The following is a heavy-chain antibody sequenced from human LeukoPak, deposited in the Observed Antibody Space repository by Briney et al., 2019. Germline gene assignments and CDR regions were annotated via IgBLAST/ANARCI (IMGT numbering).Heavy chain of an antibody. CDR3: ARDRLGYSYDAYYSDF. Sequence: PGGSLSLSCAASGFTFSSHGMHWVRQAPGKGLEWVAVIWYDGSKKYHADSVKGRFTISRDNSKNTLYLQMNSLRAEDTAVYYCARDRLGYSYDAYYSDFWGQGTLVTVSS. CDR2: IWYDGSKK. J-gene: IGHJ4*02. CDR1: GFTFSSHG. D-gene: IGHD5-18*01. V-gene: IGHV3-33*01.